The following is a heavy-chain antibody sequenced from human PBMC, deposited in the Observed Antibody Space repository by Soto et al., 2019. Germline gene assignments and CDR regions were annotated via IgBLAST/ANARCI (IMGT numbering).Heavy chain of an antibody. J-gene: IGHJ4*02. CDR3: ARVAY. Sequence: GGSLRLSCEASGFTFSRVSMNWVRQVPGKGLEWVASISSASPETWYSDSVKGRFIISRYNAQNSLFLQMNTLRPDDSAIYYCARVAYWGPGTQVTVSS. CDR1: GFTFSRVS. V-gene: IGHV3-21*01. CDR2: ISSASPET.